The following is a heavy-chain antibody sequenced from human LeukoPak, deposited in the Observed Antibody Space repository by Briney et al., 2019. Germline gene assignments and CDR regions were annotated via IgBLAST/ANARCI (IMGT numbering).Heavy chain of an antibody. CDR3: ARDPRIAAAGTVWFDP. CDR1: GFTFSSYS. D-gene: IGHD6-13*01. CDR2: ISSSSGYI. V-gene: IGHV3-21*01. Sequence: GGSLRLSCAASGFTFSSYSMNWVRQAPGKGLEWVSFISSSSGYIYSADSVKGRFTISRDNAKNSLYLQMNSLRAEDTAVYYCARDPRIAAAGTVWFDPWGQGTLVTVSS. J-gene: IGHJ5*02.